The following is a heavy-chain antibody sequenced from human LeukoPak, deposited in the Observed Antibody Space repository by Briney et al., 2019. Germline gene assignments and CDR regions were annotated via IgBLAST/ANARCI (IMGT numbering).Heavy chain of an antibody. D-gene: IGHD6-19*01. Sequence: SETLSLTCAVYGGSFSGYYWSWIRQPPGKGLEWIGEINHSGSTNYNPSLKSRVTISVDTSKSQFSLKLSSVTAADTAVYYCARGEPSSGWYFPYNWFDPWGQGTLVTVPS. J-gene: IGHJ5*02. V-gene: IGHV4-34*01. CDR1: GGSFSGYY. CDR3: ARGEPSSGWYFPYNWFDP. CDR2: INHSGST.